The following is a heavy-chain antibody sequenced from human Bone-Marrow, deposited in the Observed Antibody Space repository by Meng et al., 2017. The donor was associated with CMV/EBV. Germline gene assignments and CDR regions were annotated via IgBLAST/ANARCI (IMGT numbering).Heavy chain of an antibody. CDR2: FDPEDGET. D-gene: IGHD3-10*01. CDR3: ATTPAGSGSPIQHYYYYGMDV. V-gene: IGHV1-24*01. J-gene: IGHJ6*02. Sequence: ASVKVSCKVSGYTLTELSMHWVRQAPGKGLEWMGGFDPEDGETIYAQKFQGRVTMTEDTSTDTAYTELSSLRSEDTAVYYCATTPAGSGSPIQHYYYYGMDVWGQGTTVTVSS. CDR1: GYTLTELS.